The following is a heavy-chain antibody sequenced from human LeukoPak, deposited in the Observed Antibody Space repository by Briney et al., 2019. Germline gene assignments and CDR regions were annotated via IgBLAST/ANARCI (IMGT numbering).Heavy chain of an antibody. D-gene: IGHD6-13*01. CDR1: GGTFSSYA. CDR3: ARDAVPQQLVRDTFYDY. J-gene: IGHJ4*02. Sequence: GASVKVSCKASGGTFSSYAISWVRQAPGQGLEWMGRIIPILGIANYAQKFQGRVTITADKSTSTAYMELSSLRSEDTAVYYCARDAVPQQLVRDTFYDYWGQGTLVTVSS. V-gene: IGHV1-69*04. CDR2: IIPILGIA.